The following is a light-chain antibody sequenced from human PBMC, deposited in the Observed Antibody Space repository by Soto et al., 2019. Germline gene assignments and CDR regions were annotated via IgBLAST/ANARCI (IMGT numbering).Light chain of an antibody. J-gene: IGLJ2*01. Sequence: QSALTQPASVSGSPGQSITISCTGTSSDVGGYNYVSWYQQHPGKAPKLMIYEVSNRPSGVSNRFSGSKSGNTASLTISGLQAEDEADYYCSSYTRNSTLVFGGGTKLRP. V-gene: IGLV2-14*01. CDR2: EVS. CDR3: SSYTRNSTLV. CDR1: SSDVGGYNY.